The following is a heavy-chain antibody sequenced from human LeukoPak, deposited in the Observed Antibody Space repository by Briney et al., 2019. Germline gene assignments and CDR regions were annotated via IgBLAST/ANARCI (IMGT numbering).Heavy chain of an antibody. D-gene: IGHD3-22*01. CDR1: GYTFTSYG. V-gene: IGHV1-18*01. Sequence: ASVKVSCKASGYTFTSYGISWVRQAPGQGLEWMGWISAYNGNTNYAQKLQGRVTMTTDTSTSTAYMELRSLRSDDTAVYYCAREWADSSGYYFHLDYWGQGTLVTVSS. J-gene: IGHJ4*02. CDR3: AREWADSSGYYFHLDY. CDR2: ISAYNGNT.